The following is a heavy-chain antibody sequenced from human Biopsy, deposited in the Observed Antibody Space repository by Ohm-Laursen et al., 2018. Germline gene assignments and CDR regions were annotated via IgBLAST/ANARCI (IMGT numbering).Heavy chain of an antibody. CDR3: ARDRGYYSDRTVPGYFDL. V-gene: IGHV4-59*01. J-gene: IGHJ2*01. Sequence: GILSLTCTVSGDSISSYYWSWIRQPPGKGLQWIGYVYYTGSTDYNPSLQSRVTISVDTSKNHFSLRLRSVTPADTAIYYRARDRGYYSDRTVPGYFDLWGRGTLVTVSS. CDR2: VYYTGST. CDR1: GDSISSYY. D-gene: IGHD3-22*01.